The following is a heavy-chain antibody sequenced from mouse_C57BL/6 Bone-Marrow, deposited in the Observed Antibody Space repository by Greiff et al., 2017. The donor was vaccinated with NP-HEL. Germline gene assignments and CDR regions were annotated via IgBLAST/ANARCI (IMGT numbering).Heavy chain of an antibody. J-gene: IGHJ4*01. CDR3: ASPFITTVVATFFYYAMDY. Sequence: VQLKQSVAELVRPGASVKLSCTASGFNIKNTYMHWVKQRPEQGLEWIGRIDPANGNTKYAPKFQGKATIPADTSSNTAYLQLSSLTSEDTAIYYCASPFITTVVATFFYYAMDYWGQGTSVTVSS. D-gene: IGHD1-1*01. CDR1: GFNIKNTY. V-gene: IGHV14-3*01. CDR2: IDPANGNT.